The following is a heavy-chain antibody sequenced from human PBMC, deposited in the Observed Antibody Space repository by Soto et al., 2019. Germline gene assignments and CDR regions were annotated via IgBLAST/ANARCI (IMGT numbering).Heavy chain of an antibody. CDR1: GVTVSNNY. Sequence: GGSLRLSCAASGVTVSNNYMRWVRQAPGKGLEWVSLIYSGGDTHYADSVKGRFTISRDSSRNTLYLEMNSLRAEDTAVYYCARNPPGIAAAGVGGWGQGTLVTVSS. CDR3: ARNPPGIAAAGVGG. J-gene: IGHJ4*02. D-gene: IGHD6-13*01. CDR2: IYSGGDT. V-gene: IGHV3-53*01.